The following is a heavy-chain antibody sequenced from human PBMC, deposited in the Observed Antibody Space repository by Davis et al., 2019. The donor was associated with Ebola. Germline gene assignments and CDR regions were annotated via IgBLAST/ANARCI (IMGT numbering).Heavy chain of an antibody. J-gene: IGHJ5*01. V-gene: IGHV4-34*01. CDR1: GGSFSGYY. CDR2: INHSGST. Sequence: SETLSLTCAVYGGSFSGYYWSWIRQPPGKGLEWIGEINHSGSTNYNPSLKSRVTISVDTSKNQFSLKLSSVTAADTAVYYCARASGYSRFDYWGQEPWSPSP. CDR3: ARASGYSRFDY. D-gene: IGHD6-13*01.